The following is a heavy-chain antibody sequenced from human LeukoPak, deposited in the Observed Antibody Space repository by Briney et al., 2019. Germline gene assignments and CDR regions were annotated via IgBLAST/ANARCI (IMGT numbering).Heavy chain of an antibody. J-gene: IGHJ3*02. CDR2: ISHDGSVT. V-gene: IGHV3-74*01. D-gene: IGHD3-22*01. Sequence: GGSLRLSCAASGFIFGSYVMHWVRQPPGKGLEWVSRISHDGSVTNYADSVKGRFTVSRDNAKNSLYLQMNSLRAEDTAVYYCARVYDSNGFYDAFEIWGQGTMVTVSS. CDR3: ARVYDSNGFYDAFEI. CDR1: GFIFGSYV.